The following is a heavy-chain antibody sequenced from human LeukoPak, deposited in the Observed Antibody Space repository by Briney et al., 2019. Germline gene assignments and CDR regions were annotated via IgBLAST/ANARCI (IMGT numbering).Heavy chain of an antibody. J-gene: IGHJ4*02. CDR2: IYYSGST. Sequence: SETLSLTCTVSGASISSYYWSWIRQPPGKGLEWIGYIYYSGSTNYNPSLKSRVTFSVDTSKNQFSLKLISVTAADTAVYYRARVKGVVTAILDYWGQGTLVTVSS. CDR3: ARVKGVVTAILDY. CDR1: GASISSYY. V-gene: IGHV4-59*01. D-gene: IGHD2-21*02.